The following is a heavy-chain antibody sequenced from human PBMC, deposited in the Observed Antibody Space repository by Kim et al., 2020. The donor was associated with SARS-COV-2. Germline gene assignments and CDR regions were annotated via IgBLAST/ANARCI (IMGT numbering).Heavy chain of an antibody. D-gene: IGHD6-19*01. CDR1: GGSFSGYY. V-gene: IGHV4-34*01. CDR3: ARGRGIQQWLVLGRLYQYFQH. J-gene: IGHJ1*01. CDR2: INHSGST. Sequence: SETLSLTCAVYGGSFSGYYWSWIRQPPGKGLEWIGEINHSGSTNYNPSLKSRVTISVDTSKNQFSLKLSSVTAADTAVYYCARGRGIQQWLVLGRLYQYFQHWGQGTLVTVSS.